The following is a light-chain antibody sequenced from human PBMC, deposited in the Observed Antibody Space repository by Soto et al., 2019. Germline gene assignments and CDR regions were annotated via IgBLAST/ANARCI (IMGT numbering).Light chain of an antibody. V-gene: IGKV1-5*03. CDR3: QQYQSSWT. CDR1: QSISSW. J-gene: IGKJ1*01. CDR2: KAS. Sequence: DIQITQSPSTLSASVGDRVTVTCRSSQSISSWLAWYQQKAGKAPKLLIYKASALESGVPSRFSGSGSGTEFTLTISSLEPDDFATFYCQQYQSSWTFGQGTKVDIK.